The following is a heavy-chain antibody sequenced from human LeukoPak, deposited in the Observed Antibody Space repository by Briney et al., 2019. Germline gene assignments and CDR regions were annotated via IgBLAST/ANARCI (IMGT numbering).Heavy chain of an antibody. CDR2: INHSGST. J-gene: IGHJ4*02. CDR1: GGSFSGYY. V-gene: IGHV4-34*01. Sequence: SETLSLTCAVYGGSFSGYYWSWIRQPPGKGLEWIGEINHSGSTNYNPSLKSRVTISVDTSKNQFSLKLSSVTAADTAVYYCARRSGPFGVVIKRSSHGPIGYWGQGTLVTVS. CDR3: ARRSGPFGVVIKRSSHGPIGY. D-gene: IGHD3-3*01.